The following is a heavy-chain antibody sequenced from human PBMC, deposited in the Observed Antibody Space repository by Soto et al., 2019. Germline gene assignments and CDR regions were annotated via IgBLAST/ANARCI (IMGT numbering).Heavy chain of an antibody. CDR2: ISGSDDST. V-gene: IGHV3-23*01. CDR3: AKRSSSSTFDY. J-gene: IGHJ4*02. Sequence: AASGFPFSSYAMSWVRQAPGKGLEWVSVISGSDDSTYYADSVKGRFTISRDNSKNTLYLQMNSLRAEDTAVYYCAKRSSSSTFDYWGQGTLVTVSS. CDR1: GFPFSSYA. D-gene: IGHD6-6*01.